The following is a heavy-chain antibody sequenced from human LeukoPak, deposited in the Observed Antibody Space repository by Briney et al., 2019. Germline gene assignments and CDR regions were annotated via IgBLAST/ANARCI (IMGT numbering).Heavy chain of an antibody. CDR2: ISAYNGNT. CDR1: GYTFTSYG. J-gene: IGHJ4*02. Sequence: ASVKVSCTASGYTFTSYGISWVRQAPGQGLEWMGWISAYNGNTNYAQKLQGRVTMTTDTSTSTAYMELRSLRSDDTAVYYCARDLRERRSSWLKFDYWGQGTLVTVSS. D-gene: IGHD6-13*01. CDR3: ARDLRERRSSWLKFDY. V-gene: IGHV1-18*01.